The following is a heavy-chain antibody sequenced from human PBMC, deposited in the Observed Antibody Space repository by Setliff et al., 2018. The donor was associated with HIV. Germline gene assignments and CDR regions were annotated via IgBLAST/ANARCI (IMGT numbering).Heavy chain of an antibody. J-gene: IGHJ4*02. V-gene: IGHV4-4*07. Sequence: PSETLSLPCTVSGGFISSYYWNWIRQPAGKGLEWIGRIYTSGSTNYNPSLKSRVTMSVDTSKNQFSLRLSSVTAADTAVYYCARGAIAAAGDFDYWGQGTLVTVSS. CDR3: ARGAIAAAGDFDY. CDR1: GGFISSYY. CDR2: IYTSGST. D-gene: IGHD6-13*01.